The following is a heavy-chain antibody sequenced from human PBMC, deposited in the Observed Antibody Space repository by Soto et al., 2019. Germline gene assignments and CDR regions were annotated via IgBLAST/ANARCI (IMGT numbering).Heavy chain of an antibody. D-gene: IGHD2-8*01. V-gene: IGHV3-23*01. CDR3: LNVSQWGIHRALHDH. J-gene: IGHJ4*01. CDR2: ISGSGGST. CDR1: GFTFSSYA. Sequence: GGSLRLSCAASGFTFSSYAMSWVRQAPGKGLEWVSAISGSGGSTYYADSVKGRFTISRDNSKNTLYLQMNSLRAEDTAIYYCLNVSQWGIHRALHDHWGQGTQVTVSS.